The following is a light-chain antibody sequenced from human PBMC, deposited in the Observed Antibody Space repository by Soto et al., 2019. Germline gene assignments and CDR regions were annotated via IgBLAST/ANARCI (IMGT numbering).Light chain of an antibody. Sequence: QSALTQPASVSGSPGQSITISCTGTSSDVGGYNYVSWYQQHPGKAPKLMIYEVSNRPSGVSTRFSGSKSGNTASLTISGLQADDEADYYCSSYTSSSTLVFGGGTKLTVL. V-gene: IGLV2-14*01. CDR3: SSYTSSSTLV. CDR2: EVS. J-gene: IGLJ2*01. CDR1: SSDVGGYNY.